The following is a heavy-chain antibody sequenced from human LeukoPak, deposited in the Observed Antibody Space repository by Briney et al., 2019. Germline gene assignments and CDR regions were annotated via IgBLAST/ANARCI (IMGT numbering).Heavy chain of an antibody. CDR3: ARRGTYCSGGSCYSFYYFDY. D-gene: IGHD2-15*01. J-gene: IGHJ4*02. Sequence: GESLKISCKGSGYSFTSYWIGWVRQMPGKGLEWMGIIYPGDSDTRYSPSFQGQVTISADKSISTAYLQWSSLKASDTAMYYCARRGTYCSGGSCYSFYYFDYWGQGTLVTVSS. CDR2: IYPGDSDT. V-gene: IGHV5-51*01. CDR1: GYSFTSYW.